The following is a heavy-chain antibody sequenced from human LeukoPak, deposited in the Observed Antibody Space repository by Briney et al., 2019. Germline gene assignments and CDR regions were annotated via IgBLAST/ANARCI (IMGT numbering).Heavy chain of an antibody. CDR1: GGSISSSSYY. J-gene: IGHJ3*01. CDR3: ARWPMTNLGFDV. Sequence: SETLSLTCTVSGGSISSSSYYWGWIRQPPGKGLEWIGSMYYSGTTYYNPSLKSRVTISVDTSKNHFSLKLNSVTAVDTAVYFCARWPMTNLGFDVWGQGTMVTVSS. V-gene: IGHV4-39*02. D-gene: IGHD3-22*01. CDR2: MYYSGTT.